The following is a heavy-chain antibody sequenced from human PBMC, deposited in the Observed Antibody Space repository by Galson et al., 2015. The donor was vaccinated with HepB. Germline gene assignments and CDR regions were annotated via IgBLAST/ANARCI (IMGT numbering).Heavy chain of an antibody. J-gene: IGHJ4*02. D-gene: IGHD3-10*01. CDR2: ISSSSSYI. Sequence: SLRLSCAASGFTFSSYSMNWVRQAPGKGLEWVSSISSSSSYIYYADSVKGRFTISRDNAKNSLYLQMNSLRAEDTAVYYCARVAATVGEWAQRGSSDYWGQGTLVTVSS. CDR1: GFTFSSYS. CDR3: ARVAATVGEWAQRGSSDY. V-gene: IGHV3-21*01.